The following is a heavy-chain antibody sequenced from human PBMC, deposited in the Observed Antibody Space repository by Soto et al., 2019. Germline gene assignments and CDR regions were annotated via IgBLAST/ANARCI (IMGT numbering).Heavy chain of an antibody. V-gene: IGHV3-48*02. D-gene: IGHD1-1*01. CDR2: ISSSSSTI. CDR1: GFTFSSYS. Sequence: GGSLRLSCAASGFTFSSYSMNWVRQAPGKGLEWASYISSSSSTIYYADSVKGRFTISRDNAKNSLYLQMNSLRDEDTAVYYCARSYKADYYYYGMDVWGQGTTVTVSS. J-gene: IGHJ6*02. CDR3: ARSYKADYYYYGMDV.